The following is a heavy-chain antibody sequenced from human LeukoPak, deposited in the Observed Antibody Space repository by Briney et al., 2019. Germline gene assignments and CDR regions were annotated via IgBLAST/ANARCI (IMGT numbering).Heavy chain of an antibody. CDR3: AKDYNRGLPDY. Sequence: GGSLRLSCAASGFSFNSHGMHWVRQAPDKGLEWVAVISDDGSKGYYADSVKGRFTISRENSKNVLYLQMSSLRAEDAAVYYCAKDYNRGLPDYWGQGTLVIVSS. J-gene: IGHJ4*02. CDR1: GFSFNSHG. CDR2: ISDDGSKG. D-gene: IGHD2-21*01. V-gene: IGHV3-30*18.